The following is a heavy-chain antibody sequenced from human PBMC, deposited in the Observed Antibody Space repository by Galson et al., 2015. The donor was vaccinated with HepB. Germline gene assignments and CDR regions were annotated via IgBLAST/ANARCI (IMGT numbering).Heavy chain of an antibody. CDR1: GYTFTDYY. Sequence: SVKVSCKASGYTFTDYYIHWVRQAPGQGLEWMGWISPTGGGTNYKQKFQGRVTMTRDTSITTAYMELGGLKSDDTAVYYCASRPDTQDVALFDYWGQGSLVTVSS. J-gene: IGHJ4*02. V-gene: IGHV1-2*02. CDR3: ASRPDTQDVALFDY. D-gene: IGHD2-21*01. CDR2: ISPTGGGT.